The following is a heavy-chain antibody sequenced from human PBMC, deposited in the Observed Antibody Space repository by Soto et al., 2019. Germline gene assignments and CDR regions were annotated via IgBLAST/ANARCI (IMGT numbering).Heavy chain of an antibody. CDR1: GFTFSSYA. J-gene: IGHJ4*02. CDR2: ISYDGSNK. V-gene: IGHV3-30-3*01. CDR3: ARDVDWAFDY. Sequence: GGSLRLSCAASGFTFSSYAMHWVRQAPGKGLEWVAVISYDGSNKYYADSVKGRFTISRDNAKNSLYLQMNSLRAEDTAVYYCARDVDWAFDYWGRGTLVTISS. D-gene: IGHD3-9*01.